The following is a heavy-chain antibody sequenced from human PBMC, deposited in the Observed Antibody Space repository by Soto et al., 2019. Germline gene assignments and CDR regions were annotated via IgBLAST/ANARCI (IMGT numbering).Heavy chain of an antibody. CDR2: IIPIFGTA. CDR1: GGTFSSYA. Sequence: QVQLVQSGAEVKKPGSSVKVSCKASGGTFSSYAISWVRQAPGQGLEWMGGIIPIFGTANYAQKFQGRVTITADESTSTAYMELSSLRSEDMAVYYCARDPDRYCSGGSCYSDYWGQGTLVTVSS. V-gene: IGHV1-69*01. CDR3: ARDPDRYCSGGSCYSDY. D-gene: IGHD2-15*01. J-gene: IGHJ4*02.